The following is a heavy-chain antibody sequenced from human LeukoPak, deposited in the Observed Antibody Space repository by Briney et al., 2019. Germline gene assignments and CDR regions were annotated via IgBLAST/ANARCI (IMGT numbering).Heavy chain of an antibody. J-gene: IGHJ4*02. D-gene: IGHD2-2*03. CDR3: ARRTTQMDIVVVPAAWDY. V-gene: IGHV5-51*01. Sequence: GESLKISCKGSGYSFTSYWIGWVRQMPGKGLEWMGIIYPGDSDTRYSPSFQGQVTFSADKSIITAYLQWSSLKASDTAMYYCARRTTQMDIVVVPAAWDYWGQGTLVTVSS. CDR2: IYPGDSDT. CDR1: GYSFTSYW.